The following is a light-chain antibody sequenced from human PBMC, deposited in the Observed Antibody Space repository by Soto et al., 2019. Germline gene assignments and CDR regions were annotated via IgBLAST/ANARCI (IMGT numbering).Light chain of an antibody. CDR2: TIS. CDR3: LQHYAFPLT. CDR1: QGIGTS. Sequence: IRMTQSPSSLSASAGGRVTISCRMSQGIGTSLDWFQQKPGKAPKRLIYTISALQSGVPSRFSGSGSGTDFTLTISSLQSEDSATYYCLQHYAFPLTFGQGTKVHI. V-gene: IGKV1D-8*01. J-gene: IGKJ1*01.